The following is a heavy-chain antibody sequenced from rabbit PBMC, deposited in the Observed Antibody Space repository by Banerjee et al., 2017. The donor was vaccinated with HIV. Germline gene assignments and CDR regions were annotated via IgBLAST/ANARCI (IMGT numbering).Heavy chain of an antibody. V-gene: IGHV1S45*01. Sequence: QEQLEESGGGLVKPEGSLTLTCKASGVSFSDKAVMCWVRQAPGKGLEWIACIELSSSGFTYFASWARGRFTISKTSSTTVTLQMTSLTAADTATYFCARDTSSSFSSYGMDLWGPGTLVTVS. J-gene: IGHJ6*01. D-gene: IGHD1-1*01. CDR1: GVSFSDKAV. CDR2: IELSSSGFT. CDR3: ARDTSSSFSSYGMDL.